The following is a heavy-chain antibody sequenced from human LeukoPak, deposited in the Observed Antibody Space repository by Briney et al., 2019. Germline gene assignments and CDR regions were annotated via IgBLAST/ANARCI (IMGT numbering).Heavy chain of an antibody. CDR3: AKGGYDYVEVGYFDS. Sequence: PGGSLRLSCAASGFNFNNYAMSWVRQAPGKGLDWVSHIVASSGATFYADSVKGRFTISRDHSKNTLYLQMNSLRAEDTAFYCAKGGYDYVEVGYFDSWGQGTLVTVSS. V-gene: IGHV3-23*01. J-gene: IGHJ4*02. CDR1: GFNFNNYA. D-gene: IGHD5-12*01. CDR2: IVASSGAT.